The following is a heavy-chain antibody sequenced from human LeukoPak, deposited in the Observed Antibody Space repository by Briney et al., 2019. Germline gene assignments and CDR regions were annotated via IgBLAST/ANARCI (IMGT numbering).Heavy chain of an antibody. D-gene: IGHD6-13*01. CDR1: GFTFSSYG. Sequence: GGSLRLPCAASGFTFSSYGMHWVRQAPGKGLEWVAVIWYDGSNKYYADSVKGRFTISRDNSKNTLYLQMNSLRAEDTAVYYCASMSSSWYLDYWGQGTLVTVSS. CDR2: IWYDGSNK. J-gene: IGHJ4*02. CDR3: ASMSSSWYLDY. V-gene: IGHV3-33*01.